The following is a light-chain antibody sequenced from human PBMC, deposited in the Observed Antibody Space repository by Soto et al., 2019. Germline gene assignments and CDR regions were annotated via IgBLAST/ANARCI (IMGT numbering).Light chain of an antibody. J-gene: IGKJ3*01. CDR3: QQSYNAPFN. CDR2: AAS. V-gene: IGKV1-39*01. Sequence: DIQMTQSPCPLAASVGDRIIITGRANKTMARYINWFQQKSGQPPKLLVYAASTMRHGVPSRFSASGSGSDFTLTINSLQPEDLATYYCQQSYNAPFNFGPGTKVDIK. CDR1: KTMARY.